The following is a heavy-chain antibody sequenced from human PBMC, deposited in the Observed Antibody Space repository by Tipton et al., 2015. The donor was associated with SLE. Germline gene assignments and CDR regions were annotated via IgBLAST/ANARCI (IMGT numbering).Heavy chain of an antibody. Sequence: TLSLTCTVSGGSISSSSYFLAWIRQPPGKGLEWIGAIYYSGTTYYNPSLKSRVTISIDTSQNQFSLKLSSVAAADTAEYYCARLYDSAGAFDIWGQGTMVTVSS. J-gene: IGHJ3*02. D-gene: IGHD2/OR15-2a*01. V-gene: IGHV4-39*07. CDR3: ARLYDSAGAFDI. CDR1: GGSISSSSYF. CDR2: IYYSGTT.